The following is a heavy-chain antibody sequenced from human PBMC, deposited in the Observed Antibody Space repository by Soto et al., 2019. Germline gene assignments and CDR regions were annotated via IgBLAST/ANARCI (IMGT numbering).Heavy chain of an antibody. CDR3: AKGMEYSSGWYNAFNI. Sequence: PGGSLRLSCAASGFTFHDYSMHWVRQAPGKGLEWVSGISWNSGAIGYADSVKGRFTISRDNAKNSLYLQMNSLRAEDTAFYYCAKGMEYSSGWYNAFNIWGQGTMVTVSS. D-gene: IGHD6-19*01. CDR2: ISWNSGAI. V-gene: IGHV3-9*01. J-gene: IGHJ3*02. CDR1: GFTFHDYS.